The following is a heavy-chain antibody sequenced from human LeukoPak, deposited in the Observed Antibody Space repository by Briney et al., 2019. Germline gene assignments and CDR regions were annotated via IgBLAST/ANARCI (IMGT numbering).Heavy chain of an antibody. V-gene: IGHV4-61*02. Sequence: SETLSLTCTVSGGSISSGSHYWSWIRQPAGKGLEWIGRIYSSGSTNYNPSLKSRITISLDTPKNQFSLRLSSVTAADTAVYYCARVDIAARREPDFWGQGTLVTVSS. CDR2: IYSSGST. CDR3: ARVDIAARREPDF. D-gene: IGHD6-6*01. J-gene: IGHJ4*02. CDR1: GGSISSGSHY.